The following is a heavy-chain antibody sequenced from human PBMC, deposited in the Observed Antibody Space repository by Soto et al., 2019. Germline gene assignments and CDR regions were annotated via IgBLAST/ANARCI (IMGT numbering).Heavy chain of an antibody. D-gene: IGHD4-17*01. CDR1: GYSFTSYW. Sequence: GESLKISCKGSGYSFTSYWISWVRQMPGKGLEWMGRIDPSDSCTNYSPSFQGHVTISADKSISTAYLQWSSLKASDTAMYYCARDGRTTVTTHYYYGMDVWGQGTTVTVS. CDR2: IDPSDSCT. CDR3: ARDGRTTVTTHYYYGMDV. V-gene: IGHV5-10-1*01. J-gene: IGHJ6*02.